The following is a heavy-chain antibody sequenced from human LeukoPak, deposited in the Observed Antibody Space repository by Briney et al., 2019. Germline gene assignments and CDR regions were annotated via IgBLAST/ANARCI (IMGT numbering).Heavy chain of an antibody. D-gene: IGHD2-2*01. V-gene: IGHV4-34*04. CDR3: ARGVNSTMPYWGY. Sequence: PSETLSLTCALYGGFFNGYYGSWIRQPRGKGLEWIGEINHIGSTNNNPPRKSQGTISVDKSKNQVSVKFTSVTAADTAVNYLARGVNSTMPYWGYWGQGTLVTVSS. J-gene: IGHJ4*02. CDR1: GGFFNGYY. CDR2: INHIGST.